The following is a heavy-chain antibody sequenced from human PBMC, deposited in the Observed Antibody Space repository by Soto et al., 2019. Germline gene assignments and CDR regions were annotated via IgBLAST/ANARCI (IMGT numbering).Heavy chain of an antibody. CDR2: IYHSGST. CDR1: GGSISSSNW. Sequence: SETLSLTCAVPGGSISSSNWWSWVRQPPGKGMEWIGEIYHSGSTNYNPSLKSRVTISVDKSKNQFSLKLSTVTASDSAVYYCARHNYDGSGYYYYHYVMDGRGQGTTVTVSS. V-gene: IGHV4-4*02. CDR3: ARHNYDGSGYYYYHYVMDG. D-gene: IGHD3-22*01. J-gene: IGHJ6*02.